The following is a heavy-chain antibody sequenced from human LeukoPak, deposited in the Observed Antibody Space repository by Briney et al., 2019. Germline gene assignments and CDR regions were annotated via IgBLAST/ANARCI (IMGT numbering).Heavy chain of an antibody. CDR2: ISSSSIYI. CDR1: GFTFSSYS. V-gene: IGHV3-21*01. Sequence: GGSLRLSCAASGFTFSSYSMNWVRQAPGKGLEWVSSISSSSIYIYYADSVKGRFTISRDNAKNSLYLQMNSLRAEDTAVYYCARDREYQLLHYYYYYMDVWGKGTTVTVSS. CDR3: ARDREYQLLHYYYYYMDV. D-gene: IGHD2-2*01. J-gene: IGHJ6*03.